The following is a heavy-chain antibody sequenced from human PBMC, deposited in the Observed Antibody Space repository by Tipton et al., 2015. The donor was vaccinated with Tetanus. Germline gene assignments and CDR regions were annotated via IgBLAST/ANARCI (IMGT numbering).Heavy chain of an antibody. CDR1: GDSLSRGGYF. J-gene: IGHJ5*02. Sequence: TLSLTCTVSGDSLSRGGYFWNWVRPRPGGGPGGVGYIYYSGDTYLNPSLESRVSMSVDTSKNQFSLKLTSVTAADAAVYYCARDQGGGRVVRLNWLDPWGQGTLVTVSS. D-gene: IGHD6-6*01. CDR2: IYYSGDT. V-gene: IGHV4-31*03. CDR3: ARDQGGGRVVRLNWLDP.